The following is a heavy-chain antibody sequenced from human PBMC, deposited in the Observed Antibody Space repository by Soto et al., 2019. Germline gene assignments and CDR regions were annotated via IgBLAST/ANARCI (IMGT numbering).Heavy chain of an antibody. CDR1: GFTVSNNY. V-gene: IGHV3-66*01. D-gene: IGHD1-26*01. CDR2: IYSRGGT. J-gene: IGHJ4*02. Sequence: EVQVVESGGGLVQPGGSLRLSCAASGFTVSNNYMTWVRQAPGKGLEWVSLIYSRGGTDYADSVKGRFTISRDNSKNMVYLQMTILRVEDTAVYYCARGGSGSQTVGYWGQGARVTVSS. CDR3: ARGGSGSQTVGY.